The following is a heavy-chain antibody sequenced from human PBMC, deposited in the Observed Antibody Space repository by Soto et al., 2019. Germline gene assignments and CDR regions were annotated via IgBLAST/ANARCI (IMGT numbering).Heavy chain of an antibody. V-gene: IGHV3-33*01. CDR3: ARDVGQIAVFDY. CDR2: IWYDGSNK. CDR1: GFTFRSYG. Sequence: ESGGGVVQPGRSLRLSCAASGFTFRSYGMHWVRQAPGKGLEWVAVIWYDGSNKYYADSVKGRFTISRDNSKNTLYLQMNSLRAEDTAVYYCARDVGQIAVFDYWGQGTLVTVSS. D-gene: IGHD6-19*01. J-gene: IGHJ4*02.